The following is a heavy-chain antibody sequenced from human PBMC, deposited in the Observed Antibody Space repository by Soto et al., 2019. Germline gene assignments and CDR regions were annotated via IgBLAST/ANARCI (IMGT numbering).Heavy chain of an antibody. J-gene: IGHJ5*02. CDR1: GGSISSGGYY. Sequence: SETLSLTCTASGGSISSGGYYWSGIRQHPGKGQEWIGYIYNSGRTYYNKSLKSQVTISEDTSKNQFSLKLISVTAADTAVYYCARDPTPWGQGTLVTVSS. CDR3: ARDPTP. V-gene: IGHV4-31*01. CDR2: IYNSGRT.